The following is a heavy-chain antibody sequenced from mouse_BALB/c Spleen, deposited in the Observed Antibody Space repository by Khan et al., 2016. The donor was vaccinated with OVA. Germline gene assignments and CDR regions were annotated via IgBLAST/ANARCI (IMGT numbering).Heavy chain of an antibody. D-gene: IGHD3-3*01. J-gene: IGHJ3*01. CDR1: GYTFTDYA. V-gene: IGHV1S137*01. CDR3: ARGGRCAY. CDR2: ISTYYGDA. Sequence: VQLQQSGAELVRPGVSVKISCKGSGYTFTDYAMHWVKQSHAKSLEWIGVISTYYGDASSNQKFKGQATMTVDKSSSTAYMAIARLTSEDSAIYYCARGGRCAYWGQGTLVTVSA.